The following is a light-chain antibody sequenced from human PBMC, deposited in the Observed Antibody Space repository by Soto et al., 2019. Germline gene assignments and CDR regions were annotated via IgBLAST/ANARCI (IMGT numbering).Light chain of an antibody. V-gene: IGKV3-20*01. J-gene: IGKJ4*01. Sequence: IVLTQYPGTLSLSPGERATLSCRARQSVSNNYLAWYQQKPGQAPRLLIYGASNRATGIPDRFSGSGSGTDFTLTISRLEPEDFATYYCQQANSFPLTFGGGTKVDI. CDR1: QSVSNNY. CDR2: GAS. CDR3: QQANSFPLT.